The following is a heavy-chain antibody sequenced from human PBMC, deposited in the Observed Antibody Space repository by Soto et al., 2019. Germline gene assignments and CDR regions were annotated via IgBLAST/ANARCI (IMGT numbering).Heavy chain of an antibody. Sequence: QVQLVQSGAEVKKPGASVKVSCRASGYTFTGYFMHWVRQAPGQGLEWMGWINPNSGATKDAQKFQGRVTLSRDTSIRTAYMELSGLRSDDTAVYYCARGGGTILAPLPWGQGTLVTVSS. CDR3: ARGGGTILAPLP. J-gene: IGHJ5*02. CDR2: INPNSGAT. V-gene: IGHV1-2*02. D-gene: IGHD3-16*01. CDR1: GYTFTGYF.